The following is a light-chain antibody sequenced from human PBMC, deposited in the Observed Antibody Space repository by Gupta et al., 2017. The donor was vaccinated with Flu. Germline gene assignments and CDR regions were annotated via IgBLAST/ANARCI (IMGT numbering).Light chain of an antibody. CDR1: ISNIGSNV. CDR2: NND. Sequence: QSVLTQPPSASGTPGQRVTISCSGSISNIGSNVVNWYQLLPETAPELLIYNNDQRPSGVPDRFSASKSGTSASLAIVGLRSGDEAEYYCAAWDDTLNVYVFGTGTQVTVL. J-gene: IGLJ1*01. V-gene: IGLV1-44*01. CDR3: AAWDDTLNVYV.